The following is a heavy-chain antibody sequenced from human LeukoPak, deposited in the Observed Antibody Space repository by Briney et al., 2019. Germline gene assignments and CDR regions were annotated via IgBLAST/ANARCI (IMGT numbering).Heavy chain of an antibody. J-gene: IGHJ4*02. D-gene: IGHD3-10*01. CDR1: GGSISSGGYY. CDR3: ARDSVVRGVHYFDY. CDR2: IYYSGST. V-gene: IGHV4-31*03. Sequence: SQTLSLTCTVSGGSISSGGYYWSWLRQHPGKGLEWIGYIYYSGSTYYNPSLKSRVTISVDTSKNQFSLKLSSVTAADTAVYYCARDSVVRGVHYFDYWGQGTLVTVSS.